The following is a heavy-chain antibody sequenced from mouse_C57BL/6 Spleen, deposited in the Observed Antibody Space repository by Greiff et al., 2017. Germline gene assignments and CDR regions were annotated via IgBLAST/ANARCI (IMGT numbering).Heavy chain of an antibody. J-gene: IGHJ3*01. Sequence: VQLQQSGPELVKPGASVKMSCKASGYTFTDYCMHWVKQSPGKSLEWIGDINPYNGGTNYNQKFKGKATLTVDKSSSTAYMELRSLTSEDSAVYYCTRDDDCFAYWGQGTLVTVSA. V-gene: IGHV1-26*01. CDR2: INPYNGGT. CDR1: GYTFTDYC. CDR3: TRDDDCFAY.